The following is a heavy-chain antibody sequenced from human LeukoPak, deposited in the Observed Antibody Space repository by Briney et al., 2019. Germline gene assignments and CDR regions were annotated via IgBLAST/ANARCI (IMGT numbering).Heavy chain of an antibody. CDR2: IIPIFGTA. J-gene: IGHJ4*02. D-gene: IGHD3-22*01. V-gene: IGHV1-69*13. CDR3: ARGDDYYDSSGYLDY. CDR1: GGAFSSYG. Sequence: SVKVSCKGSGGAFSSYGISWVRQAPGQGLEWVGGIIPIFGTANYAQKFQGRVTITADESTSTAYMELSSLRSEDTAVYYCARGDDYYDSSGYLDYWGQGTLVTVSS.